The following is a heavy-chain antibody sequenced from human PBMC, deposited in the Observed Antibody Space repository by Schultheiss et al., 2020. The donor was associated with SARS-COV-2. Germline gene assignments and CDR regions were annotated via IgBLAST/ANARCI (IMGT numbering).Heavy chain of an antibody. CDR3: AKEEGYNYGYVRYFDY. CDR1: GFTFSDYY. V-gene: IGHV3-7*03. J-gene: IGHJ4*02. CDR2: IKQDGSEK. Sequence: GGSLRLSCAASGFTFSDYYMSWIRQAPGKGLEWVANIKQDGSEKYYVDSVKGRFTISRDNAKNSLYLQMNSLRAEDTAVYYCAKEEGYNYGYVRYFDYWGQGTLVTVSS. D-gene: IGHD5-18*01.